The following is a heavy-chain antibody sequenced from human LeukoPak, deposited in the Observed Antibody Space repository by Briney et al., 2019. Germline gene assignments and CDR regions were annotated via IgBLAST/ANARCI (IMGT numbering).Heavy chain of an antibody. CDR3: ALAAAGPLFWFDP. J-gene: IGHJ5*02. CDR2: IIPIFGTA. Sequence: SVKVSCKATGGTFSSYAIRWVRQAPGQGLEWMGGIIPIFGTANYAQKFQGRVTITTDESTSTAYMELSSLRSEDTAVEYCALAAAGPLFWFDPWGQGTLVTVSS. V-gene: IGHV1-69*05. D-gene: IGHD6-13*01. CDR1: GGTFSSYA.